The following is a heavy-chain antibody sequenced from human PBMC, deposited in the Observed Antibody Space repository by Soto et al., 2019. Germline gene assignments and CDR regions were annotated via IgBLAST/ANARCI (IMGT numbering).Heavy chain of an antibody. CDR2: ISRTGDSA. D-gene: IGHD3-22*01. J-gene: IGHJ5*01. V-gene: IGHV3-23*01. CDR1: GFSFSDYA. CDR3: AKGPDGSGYYHNWFDS. Sequence: PRGSLRLSCSASGFSFSDYAMSWVRQAPGKGLEWVSSISRTGDSAYYADSVKGRFAISRDRSKNRLSLQMNSLRVEDTAVYYCAKGPDGSGYYHNWFDSWGQGTLVTVSS.